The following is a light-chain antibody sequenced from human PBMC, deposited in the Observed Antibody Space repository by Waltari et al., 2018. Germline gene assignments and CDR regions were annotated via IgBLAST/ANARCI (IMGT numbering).Light chain of an antibody. CDR1: QSVSNS. CDR3: QQRNIWPLT. CDR2: DTS. V-gene: IGKV3-11*01. Sequence: EVVLTQSLATLSLSPGEGATLSCRASQSVSNSLAWYQQKPGQPPRLLIYDTSNRASGIPARFSASGSGTDFTLSITSLEPEDFAVYYCQQRNIWPLTFGGGTKVEIK. J-gene: IGKJ4*01.